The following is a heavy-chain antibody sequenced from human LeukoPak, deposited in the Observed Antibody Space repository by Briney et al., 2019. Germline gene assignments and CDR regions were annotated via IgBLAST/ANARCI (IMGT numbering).Heavy chain of an antibody. CDR3: ARGGVPGGYYDFWSGSLWYYFDY. CDR1: GGSFSGYY. D-gene: IGHD3-3*01. J-gene: IGHJ4*02. CDR2: INHSGST. Sequence: SETLSLTCAVYGGSFSGYYWSWIRQPPGKGREWSGEINHSGSTNYNPSLKSRVTISVDTSKNQSSLKLSSVTAADTAVYYCARGGVPGGYYDFWSGSLWYYFDYWGQGTLVTVSS. V-gene: IGHV4-34*01.